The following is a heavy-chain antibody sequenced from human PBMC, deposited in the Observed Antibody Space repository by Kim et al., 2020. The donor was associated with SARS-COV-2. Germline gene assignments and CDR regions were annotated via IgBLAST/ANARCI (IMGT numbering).Heavy chain of an antibody. CDR1: GGSVSSGSYY. CDR2: IYYSGST. J-gene: IGHJ4*02. CDR3: ARGYYYDSSGYYYGFDY. Sequence: SETLSLTCNVSGGSVSSGSYYWSWIRQPPGKGPEWIGYIYYSGSTNYNPSLKSRVTISVDTSKNQFSLELNSVTAADTAMYYCARGYYYDSSGYYYGFDYWGQGTLVTVSS. V-gene: IGHV4-61*01. D-gene: IGHD3-22*01.